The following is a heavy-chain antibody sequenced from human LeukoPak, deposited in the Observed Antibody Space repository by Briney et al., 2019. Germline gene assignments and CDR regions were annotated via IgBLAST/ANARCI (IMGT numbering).Heavy chain of an antibody. CDR2: INHSGST. V-gene: IGHV4-34*01. CDR3: ARGRGSSSSWHYY. CDR1: GGSFGGYY. Sequence: SPTLSLTCAVYGGSFGGYYCSWIRQPPRRGRWWIGEINHSGSTNYNPSLKRRVTISVDTSKNQFSLKLSSVTAADTAVYYCARGRGSSSSWHYYWGQGNLVTVSS. J-gene: IGHJ4*02. D-gene: IGHD6-6*01.